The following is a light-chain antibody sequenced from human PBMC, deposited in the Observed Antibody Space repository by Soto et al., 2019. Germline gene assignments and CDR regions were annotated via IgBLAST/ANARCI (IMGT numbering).Light chain of an antibody. CDR3: QEYNSAPGT. CDR2: AAS. Sequence: DIQMTQSPSSLSASVGDRVTITCRASQGISNYLTWYQQKPGKVPKVLIYAASTLQSGVPSRVSASGSGTDYTLTTSSLQREDVATYYCQEYNSAPGTCGQGTKVDIK. J-gene: IGKJ1*01. V-gene: IGKV1-27*01. CDR1: QGISNY.